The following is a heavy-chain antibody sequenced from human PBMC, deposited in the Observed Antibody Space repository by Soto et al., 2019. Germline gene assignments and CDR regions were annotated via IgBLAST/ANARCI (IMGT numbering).Heavy chain of an antibody. V-gene: IGHV1-2*02. J-gene: IGHJ6*02. D-gene: IGHD2-2*02. CDR3: ARGGPIVVVPAAILAYYYYGMDV. CDR1: GYTFTGYY. CDR2: INPNSGGT. Sequence: AASVKVSCKASGYTFTGYYMHWVRQAPGQGLEWMGWINPNSGGTNYAQKFQGRVTMTRDTSISTAYMELSRLRSDDTAVYYCARGGPIVVVPAAILAYYYYGMDVWGQGTTVTVSS.